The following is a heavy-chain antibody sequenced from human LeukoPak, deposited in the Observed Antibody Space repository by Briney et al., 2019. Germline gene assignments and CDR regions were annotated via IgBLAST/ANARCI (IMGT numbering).Heavy chain of an antibody. J-gene: IGHJ4*02. CDR1: GFTFSSYG. CDR3: AKTFERGYSYGYFDY. D-gene: IGHD5-18*01. V-gene: IGHV3-33*06. Sequence: GGSLRLSCAASGFTFSSYGMHWVRQAPGKGLEWVAVIWYDGSNKYYADSVKGRFTISGDNSKNTLYLQMNSLRAEDTAVYYCAKTFERGYSYGYFDYWGQGTLVTVSS. CDR2: IWYDGSNK.